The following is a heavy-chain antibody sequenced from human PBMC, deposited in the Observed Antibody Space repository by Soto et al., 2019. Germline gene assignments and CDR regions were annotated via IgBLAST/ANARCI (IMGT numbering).Heavy chain of an antibody. CDR3: AREAEDGDYGGDYYYYMDV. J-gene: IGHJ6*03. D-gene: IGHD4-17*01. CDR1: GYTFTGYY. V-gene: IGHV1-2*04. Sequence: ASVKVSCKASGYTFTGYYMHWVRQAPGQGLEWMGWINPNSGGTNYAQKFQGWVTMTRDTSISTAYMELSRLRSDDTAVYYCAREAEDGDYGGDYYYYMDVWGKGTTVTVSS. CDR2: INPNSGGT.